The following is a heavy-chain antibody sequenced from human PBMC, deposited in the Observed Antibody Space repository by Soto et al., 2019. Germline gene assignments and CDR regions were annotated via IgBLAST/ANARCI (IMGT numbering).Heavy chain of an antibody. V-gene: IGHV2-26*01. J-gene: IGHJ4*02. CDR2: IFSNDEK. Sequence: SGPTLVNPTETLTLTCTVSGFSLSNARMGVSWIRQPPGKALEWLAHIFSNDEKSYSTSLKSRLTISKDTSESQVVLTMTNMDPVDTATYYCARIIRSLGEWLVLRWNVDYWGQGTLVTVYS. CDR3: ARIIRSLGEWLVLRWNVDY. CDR1: GFSLSNARMG. D-gene: IGHD6-19*01.